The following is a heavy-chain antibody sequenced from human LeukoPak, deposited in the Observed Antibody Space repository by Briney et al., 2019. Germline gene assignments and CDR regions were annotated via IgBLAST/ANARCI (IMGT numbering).Heavy chain of an antibody. V-gene: IGHV4-34*01. D-gene: IGHD2-2*01. CDR2: INHSGST. CDR3: ARGNGQGGDIVVVPADHYWFDP. Sequence: GSLRLSCAASGFTFSNAWMSWVRQAPGKGLEWIGEINHSGSTNYNPSLKSRVTISVDTSKNQFSLKLSSVTAADTAVYYCARGNGQGGDIVVVPADHYWFDPWGQGTLVTVSS. CDR1: GFTFSNAW. J-gene: IGHJ5*02.